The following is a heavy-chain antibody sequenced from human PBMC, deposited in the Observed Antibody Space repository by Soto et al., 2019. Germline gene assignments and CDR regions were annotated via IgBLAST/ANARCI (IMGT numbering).Heavy chain of an antibody. CDR2: IIPIFGTA. J-gene: IGHJ4*02. CDR1: GGTFSSYA. V-gene: IGHV1-69*06. CDR3: AKAMYSSSWYKFDY. Sequence: ASVKVSCKASGGTFSSYAISWVRQAPGQGLEWMGGIIPIFGTANYAQKFQGRVTITADKSTSTAYMELSSLRSEDTAVYYCAKAMYSSSWYKFDYWGQGTLVTVSS. D-gene: IGHD6-13*01.